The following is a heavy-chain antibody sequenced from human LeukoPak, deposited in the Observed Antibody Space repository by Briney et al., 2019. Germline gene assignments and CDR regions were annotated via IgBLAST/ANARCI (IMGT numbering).Heavy chain of an antibody. J-gene: IGHJ6*03. Sequence: PSETLSLTCTVSGYSISSGYYWGWIRQPPGKGLGCIGSIYLSGSTYYNPSLKSRVTISVDTSKNQFSLKLSSVTAADTAVYYCARDGRKWELIYYYYYMDVWGKGTTVTVSS. CDR3: ARDGRKWELIYYYYYMDV. CDR2: IYLSGST. CDR1: GYSISSGYY. V-gene: IGHV4-38-2*02. D-gene: IGHD1-26*01.